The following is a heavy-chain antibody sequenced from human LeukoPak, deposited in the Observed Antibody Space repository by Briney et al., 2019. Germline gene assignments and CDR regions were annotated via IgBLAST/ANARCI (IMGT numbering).Heavy chain of an antibody. V-gene: IGHV4-59*05. D-gene: IGHD6-13*01. Sequence: SETLSLTCSVSGASINDYYWTWIRQPPGKGLEWIGSIYYSGSTYYNPSLKSRVTISVDTSKNQFSLKLSSVTAADTVVYYCARLPRGSAGFDYWGQGTLVTVSS. CDR2: IYYSGST. CDR1: GASINDYY. J-gene: IGHJ4*02. CDR3: ARLPRGSAGFDY.